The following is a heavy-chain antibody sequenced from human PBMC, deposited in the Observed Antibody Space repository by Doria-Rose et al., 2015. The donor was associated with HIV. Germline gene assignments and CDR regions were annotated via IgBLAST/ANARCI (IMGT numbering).Heavy chain of an antibody. D-gene: IGHD6-13*01. Sequence: SGPVLVKPTETLTLTCTVSGVSLSSPGMGVSWIRQPPGKALEWLANIFSDDERSYKTSLKSRLTISRGTSKRQVVLTMTDMDPVGTATYYCARIKSSRWYHKYYFGFWGQGTLVIVSA. V-gene: IGHV2-26*01. CDR2: IFSDDER. J-gene: IGHJ4*02. CDR3: ARIKSSRWYHKYYFGF. CDR1: GVSLSSPGMG.